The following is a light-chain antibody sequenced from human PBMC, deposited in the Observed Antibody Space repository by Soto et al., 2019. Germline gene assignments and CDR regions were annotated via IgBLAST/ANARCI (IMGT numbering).Light chain of an antibody. CDR3: QQYKTYTT. CDR1: QSISTW. V-gene: IGKV1-5*01. CDR2: DAS. J-gene: IGKJ2*01. Sequence: DIQMTQSPSTLSASVGDRVTITCRASQSISTWLVWHQQKPGKAPKVLSYDASSLQSGVPSRFSGHGSGTDFTLTISSLQPDDSAIYYCQQYKTYTTFGQGTKLEIK.